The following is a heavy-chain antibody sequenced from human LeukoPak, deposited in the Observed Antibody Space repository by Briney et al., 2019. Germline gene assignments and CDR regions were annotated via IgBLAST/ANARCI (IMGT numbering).Heavy chain of an antibody. Sequence: ESLKISCKGSGYRFTSYWIGWVRQMPGKGLEWMGIIYPGDSDTRYSPSFQGQVTISADKSISTAYLQWSSLKASDTAMYYCASGEIGYSSRSNFDYWGQGTLVTVSS. CDR1: GYRFTSYW. CDR2: IYPGDSDT. CDR3: ASGEIGYSSRSNFDY. J-gene: IGHJ4*02. D-gene: IGHD6-13*01. V-gene: IGHV5-51*01.